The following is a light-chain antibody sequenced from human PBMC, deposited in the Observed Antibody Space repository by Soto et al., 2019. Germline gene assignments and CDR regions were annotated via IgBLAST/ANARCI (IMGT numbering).Light chain of an antibody. CDR2: AGS. V-gene: IGKV1D-12*01. Sequence: DSQMTQYPSSLSASVGVRVTISCRASQDIGSWFAWYQQKPGKVPKLLIYAGSTLHSGVPSRFSGSGSGTEFTLTINRLQPEDFASYYCPQAKTFPVPSGQGGRPEI. CDR1: QDIGSW. J-gene: IGKJ5*01. CDR3: PQAKTFPVP.